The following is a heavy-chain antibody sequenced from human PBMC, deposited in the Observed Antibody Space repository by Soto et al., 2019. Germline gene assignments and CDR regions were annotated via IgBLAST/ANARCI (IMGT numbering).Heavy chain of an antibody. CDR2: IYYSGST. CDR1: GGSISSSSYY. Sequence: SQTLSLPCTVSGGSISSSSYYWGWIRQPPGKGLEWIGSIYYSGSTYYNPSLKSRVTISVDTSKNQFSLKLSSVTAADTAVYYCARHATAFSPTHLEDWGQGTLVTVSS. V-gene: IGHV4-39*01. CDR3: ARHATAFSPTHLED. D-gene: IGHD4-17*01. J-gene: IGHJ4*02.